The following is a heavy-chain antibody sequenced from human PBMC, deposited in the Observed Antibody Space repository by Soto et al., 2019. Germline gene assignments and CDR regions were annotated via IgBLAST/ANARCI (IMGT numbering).Heavy chain of an antibody. CDR3: AKGGEYPYTFDF. CDR1: GFNFGYFA. Sequence: EMQLLESGGGLAQPGGSLRLSCAASGFNFGYFAMNWVRQAPGKGLEWVSSISGTDGSTYYADFVNDRFTISSDSSKTTLSLQMDNLRADDTAVYYCAKGGEYPYTFDFWGQGALVTVSS. V-gene: IGHV3-23*01. J-gene: IGHJ4*02. D-gene: IGHD4-17*01. CDR2: ISGTDGST.